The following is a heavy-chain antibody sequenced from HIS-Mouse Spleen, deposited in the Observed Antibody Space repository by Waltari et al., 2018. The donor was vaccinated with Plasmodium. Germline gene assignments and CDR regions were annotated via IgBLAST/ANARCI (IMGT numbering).Heavy chain of an antibody. J-gene: IGHJ1*01. CDR2: INPNSGGT. Sequence: QVQLVQSGAEVKKPGASVKVSCKASGSTFTGSFMHWVRQAPVQALEWMGWINPNSGGTNYAQKVQGRVTMTRDTSISTAYMELSRLRSDDTAVYYCARVLGYKAAAGTFVEYFQHWGQGTLVTVSS. CDR3: ARVLGYKAAAGTFVEYFQH. CDR1: GSTFTGSF. D-gene: IGHD6-13*01. V-gene: IGHV1-2*02.